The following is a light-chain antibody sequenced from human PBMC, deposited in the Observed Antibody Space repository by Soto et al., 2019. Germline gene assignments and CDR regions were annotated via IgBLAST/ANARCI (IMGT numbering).Light chain of an antibody. CDR2: DTS. V-gene: IGKV3-20*01. CDR3: QQYGSSPWT. J-gene: IGKJ1*01. CDR1: QGIGDT. Sequence: EVVMRQSPATLSVSPGEGATLSCRASQGIGDTLAWYQHKPGQTPRLLIYDTSSRATGIPDRFSGSGSGTDFTLTISRLEPEDFAVYYCQQYGSSPWTFGQGTKVEIK.